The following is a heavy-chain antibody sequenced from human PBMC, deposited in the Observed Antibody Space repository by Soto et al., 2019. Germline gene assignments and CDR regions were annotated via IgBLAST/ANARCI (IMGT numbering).Heavy chain of an antibody. CDR1: GGSVGSGSHY. V-gene: IGHV4-61*01. J-gene: IGHJ5*02. Sequence: SETLSLNCTVSGGSVGSGSHYWSWIRQPPGKGLEWIGYIYYSGSTNYNPSLKSRVTISADTSKNQFSLKLSSVTAADTAVYYCARDRWFDPWGQGTLVTVS. CDR3: ARDRWFDP. CDR2: IYYSGST.